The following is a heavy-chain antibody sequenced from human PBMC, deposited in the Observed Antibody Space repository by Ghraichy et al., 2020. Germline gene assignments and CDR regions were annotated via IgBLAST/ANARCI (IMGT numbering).Heavy chain of an antibody. D-gene: IGHD5-12*01. CDR2: ISGSGGST. Sequence: GGSLRLSCAASGFTFSSYAMSWVRQAPGKGLEWVSAISGSGGSTYYADSVKGRFTISRDNSKNTLYLQMNSLRAEDTAVYYCAKDFSDYAGRAHWYFDLWGRGTLVTVSS. CDR1: GFTFSSYA. CDR3: AKDFSDYAGRAHWYFDL. J-gene: IGHJ2*01. V-gene: IGHV3-23*01.